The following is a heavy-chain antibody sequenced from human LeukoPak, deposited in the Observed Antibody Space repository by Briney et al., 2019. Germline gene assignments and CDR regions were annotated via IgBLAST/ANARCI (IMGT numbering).Heavy chain of an antibody. CDR3: ARAVVVATVAWFDP. V-gene: IGHV4-59*12. CDR2: IYYSGST. Sequence: SETLSLTCTVSGGSISDYYWSWIRQPPGKGLEWIGSIYYSGSTYYNPSLKSRVTISVDTSKNQFSLKLSSVTAADTAVYYCARAVVVATVAWFDPWGQGTLVTVSS. J-gene: IGHJ5*02. CDR1: GGSISDYY. D-gene: IGHD2-15*01.